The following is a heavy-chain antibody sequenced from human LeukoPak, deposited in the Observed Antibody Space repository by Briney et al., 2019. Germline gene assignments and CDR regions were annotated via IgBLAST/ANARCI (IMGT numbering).Heavy chain of an antibody. CDR1: GFSFNYAW. CDR3: ARGTGPLYYYGSGSSYNWFDP. D-gene: IGHD3-10*01. Sequence: GSLRLSCAASGFSFNYAWMSWVRQAPGKGLEWIGEINHSGSTNYNPSLKSRVTISVDTSKNQFSLKLSSVTAADTAVYYCARGTGPLYYYGSGSSYNWFDPWGQGTLVTVSS. J-gene: IGHJ5*02. CDR2: INHSGST. V-gene: IGHV4-34*01.